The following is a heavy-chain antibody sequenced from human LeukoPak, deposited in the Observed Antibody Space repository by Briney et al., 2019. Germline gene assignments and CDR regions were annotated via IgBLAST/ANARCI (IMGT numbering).Heavy chain of an antibody. CDR3: ARERLGPTGGE. CDR2: IYSGGST. Sequence: GSLRLSCAVSGFSVNNHYISWVRQAPGKGLEWVSVIYSGGSTYYADSVKGRFTISRDTSKNTVYLQMYSLRAEDTAVYYCARERLGPTGGEWGQGTLVTVSS. CDR1: GFSVNNHY. V-gene: IGHV3-66*01. J-gene: IGHJ4*02. D-gene: IGHD1-26*01.